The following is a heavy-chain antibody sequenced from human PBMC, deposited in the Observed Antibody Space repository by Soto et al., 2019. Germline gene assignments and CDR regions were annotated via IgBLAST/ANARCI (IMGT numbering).Heavy chain of an antibody. Sequence: GGSLRLSCAASGFTFSSYAMSWVRQAPGKGLEWVSAISGSGGSTYYADSVKGRFTISRDNSKNTLYLQMNSLRAEDTAVYYCAKDIVLMVYATPGGDWFDPWGQGTLVTVSS. CDR3: AKDIVLMVYATPGGDWFDP. CDR1: GFTFSSYA. J-gene: IGHJ5*02. D-gene: IGHD2-8*01. V-gene: IGHV3-23*01. CDR2: ISGSGGST.